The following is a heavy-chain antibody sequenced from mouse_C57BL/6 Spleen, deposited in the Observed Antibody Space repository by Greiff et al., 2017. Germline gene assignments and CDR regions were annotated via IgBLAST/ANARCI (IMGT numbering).Heavy chain of an antibody. CDR1: GYTFTSYW. CDR2: IYPSDSET. Sequence: QVQLKQPGAELVRPGSSVKLSCKASGYTFTSYWMDWVKQRPGQGLEWIGNIYPSDSETHYNQKFKDKATLTVDKSSSTAYMQLSSLTSEDSAVYYCARRRYYGSSYGKLDYWGQGTTLTVSS. D-gene: IGHD1-1*01. V-gene: IGHV1-61*01. CDR3: ARRRYYGSSYGKLDY. J-gene: IGHJ2*01.